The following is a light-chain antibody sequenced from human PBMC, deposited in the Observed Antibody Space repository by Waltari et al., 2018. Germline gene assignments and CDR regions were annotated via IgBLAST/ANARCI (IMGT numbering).Light chain of an antibody. CDR2: VNSDGSY. J-gene: IGLJ2*01. CDR3: ETGGFGIWR. V-gene: IGLV4-69*01. Sequence: QLILTQSPSASASLGASVKLTCTLSSGHSNYAIAWLQRQPEKGPRYLMKVNSDGSYITGDGIPDRFSGSSSGADRYLTRSSLQSEDEADYSCETGGFGIWRFGGGTKLTVL. CDR1: SGHSNYA.